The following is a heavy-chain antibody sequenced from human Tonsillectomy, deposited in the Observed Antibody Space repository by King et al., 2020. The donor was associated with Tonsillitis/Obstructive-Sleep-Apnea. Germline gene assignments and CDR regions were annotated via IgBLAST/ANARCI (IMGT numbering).Heavy chain of an antibody. J-gene: IGHJ5*02. Sequence: VQLQESGPGLVKPSETLSLTCKVSGGVIISYYWSWIRQSPGRGLEWIGHIYYTGNTNYSPSLKSRVTMSVDTSKNQFSLRLSSVTAADTAVYYCARGRIAARPPNGFDPWGQGTLVTVSS. CDR3: ARGRIAARPPNGFDP. CDR2: IYYTGNT. CDR1: GGVIISYY. D-gene: IGHD6-6*01. V-gene: IGHV4-59*01.